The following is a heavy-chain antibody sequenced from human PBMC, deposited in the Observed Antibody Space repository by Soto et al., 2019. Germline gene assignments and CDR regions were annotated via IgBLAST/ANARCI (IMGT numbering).Heavy chain of an antibody. CDR2: IKSKTDGGTT. CDR3: TTEYLDTAMVYFDY. CDR1: GFTFSNAW. D-gene: IGHD5-18*01. J-gene: IGHJ4*02. V-gene: IGHV3-15*07. Sequence: PGGSLRLSCAASGFTFSNAWMNWVRQAPGKGLEWVGRIKSKTDGGTTDYAAPVKGRFTISRDDSKNTLYLQMNSLKTEDTAVYYCTTEYLDTAMVYFDYWGQGTLVTVSS.